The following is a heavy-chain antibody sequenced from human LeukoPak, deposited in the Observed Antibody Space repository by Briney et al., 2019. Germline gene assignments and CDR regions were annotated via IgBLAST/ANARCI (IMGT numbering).Heavy chain of an antibody. Sequence: SGGSLRLSCAASGFTFSYYGMHWVRQSPGKGLEWVAFTRYDGASKYYADSVKGRFTISRDNSKNTIYLQMNSLRAEDTAGYYCAKDGVAYGGGLSYYYYYMDVWGKGTTVTVSS. CDR1: GFTFSYYG. CDR3: AKDGVAYGGGLSYYYYYMDV. V-gene: IGHV3-30*02. CDR2: TRYDGASK. J-gene: IGHJ6*03. D-gene: IGHD4-23*01.